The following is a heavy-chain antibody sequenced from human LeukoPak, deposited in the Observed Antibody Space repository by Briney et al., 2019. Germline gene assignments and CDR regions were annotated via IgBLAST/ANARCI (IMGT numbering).Heavy chain of an antibody. D-gene: IGHD3-3*01. Sequence: GASVKVSCKASGYTFTSYYMHWVRQAPGQGLEWMGIINPSGGSTSYAQKFQGRVTMTRDTSTSTVYMELSSLRSEDTAVYYCARGHTKKYYDFWSGEILDAFDIWGQGTMVTVSS. J-gene: IGHJ3*02. CDR2: INPSGGST. V-gene: IGHV1-46*01. CDR3: ARGHTKKYYDFWSGEILDAFDI. CDR1: GYTFTSYY.